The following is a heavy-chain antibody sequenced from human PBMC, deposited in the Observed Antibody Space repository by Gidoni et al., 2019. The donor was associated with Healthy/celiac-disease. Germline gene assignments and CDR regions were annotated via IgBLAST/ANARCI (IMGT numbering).Heavy chain of an antibody. J-gene: IGHJ6*02. CDR2: ISSSGSTI. CDR3: ARDNCSGGSCYSADDYYYYYGMDV. CDR1: GFTFSDYY. Sequence: QVQLVESGGGLVKPGGSLRLSCAASGFTFSDYYMSWIRQAPGKGLEWVSYISSSGSTIYYADSVKGRFTISRDNAKNSLYLQMNSLRAEDTAVYYCARDNCSGGSCYSADDYYYYYGMDVWGQGTTVTVSS. D-gene: IGHD2-15*01. V-gene: IGHV3-11*01.